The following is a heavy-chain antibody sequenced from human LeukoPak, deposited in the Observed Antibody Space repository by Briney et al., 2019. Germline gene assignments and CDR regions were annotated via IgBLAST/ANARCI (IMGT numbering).Heavy chain of an antibody. CDR2: IIPIFGTA. D-gene: IGHD5-24*01. V-gene: IGHV1-69*13. CDR3: ASSRGRWLQPLAFY. Sequence: GASVKVSCKASGGTFSSYAISWVRQAPGQGLEWMGGIIPIFGTANYAQKFQGRVTITADESTSTAYMELSSLRSEDTAVYYCASSRGRWLQPLAFYWGQGTLVTVSS. CDR1: GGTFSSYA. J-gene: IGHJ4*02.